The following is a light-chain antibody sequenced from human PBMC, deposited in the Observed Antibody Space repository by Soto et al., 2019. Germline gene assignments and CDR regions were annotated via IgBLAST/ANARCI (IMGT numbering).Light chain of an antibody. CDR1: SSNIGAGYD. J-gene: IGLJ1*01. V-gene: IGLV1-40*01. CDR2: GNS. CDR3: QSYDSNLSGYV. Sequence: QSVLTQPPSVSGAPGQRVTISCTGSSSNIGAGYDVHWYQQLPGTAPKLLIYGNSNRPSGVPDRFSGSKSGTSASLAITGRQAEDEADYYCQSYDSNLSGYVFGTGTKLTVL.